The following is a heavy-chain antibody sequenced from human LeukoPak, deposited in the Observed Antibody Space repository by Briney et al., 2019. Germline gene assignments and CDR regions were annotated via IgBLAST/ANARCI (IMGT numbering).Heavy chain of an antibody. CDR1: GDTFSRCA. J-gene: IGHJ4*02. CDR3: AREFYGDYQEAYYFDY. V-gene: IGHV1-69*04. D-gene: IGHD4-17*01. CDR2: IIPILGIA. Sequence: ASVKVSCKASGDTFSRCAISWVRQAPGQGLEWMGRIIPILGIANYAQKFQDRVTINADKSTSTVYMELSSLRSEDTAVYYCAREFYGDYQEAYYFDYWGQGTLVTVSS.